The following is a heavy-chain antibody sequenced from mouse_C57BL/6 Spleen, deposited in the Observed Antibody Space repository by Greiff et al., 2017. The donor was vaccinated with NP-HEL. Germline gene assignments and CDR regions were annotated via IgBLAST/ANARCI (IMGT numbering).Heavy chain of an antibody. CDR2: IDPSDSYT. CDR3: ARSGGRYFDV. Sequence: VQLQQSGAELVKPGASVKLSCKASGYTFTSYWMQWVKQRPGQGLEWIGEIDPSDSYTNYNQKFKGKATLTVDTSSSTAYMQLSSLTSEDSAVYYCARSGGRYFDVWGTGTTVTVSS. D-gene: IGHD1-1*02. V-gene: IGHV1-50*01. J-gene: IGHJ1*03. CDR1: GYTFTSYW.